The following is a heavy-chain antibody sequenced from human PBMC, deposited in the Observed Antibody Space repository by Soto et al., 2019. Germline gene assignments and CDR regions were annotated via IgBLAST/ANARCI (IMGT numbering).Heavy chain of an antibody. CDR2: INAGNGNT. V-gene: IGHV1-3*01. CDR3: ARDPLSGYVSWFDP. J-gene: IGHJ5*02. D-gene: IGHD5-12*01. Sequence: ASVKVSCKASGYTFTSYAMHWVRQAPGQRLEWMGWINAGNGNTKYSQKFQGRVTITRDTSASTAYMELSSLRSEDTAVYYCARDPLSGYVSWFDPWGQGTLVTVSS. CDR1: GYTFTSYA.